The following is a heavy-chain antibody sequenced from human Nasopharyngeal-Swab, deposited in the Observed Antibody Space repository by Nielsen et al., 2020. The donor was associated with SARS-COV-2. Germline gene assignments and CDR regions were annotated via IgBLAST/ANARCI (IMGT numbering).Heavy chain of an antibody. CDR3: AKEADLMGYDDAFDI. D-gene: IGHD3-16*01. Sequence: GGSLRLSCAAFGFTFTIHYMTWVRQAPGKGLEWVDNIKQDGGEEFYVNSVKGRFRVSKDNAQNSEYLQMNRLRFEDTAVYYCAKEADLMGYDDAFDIWGRGTRVTVSS. CDR2: IKQDGGEE. J-gene: IGHJ3*02. CDR1: GFTFTIHY. V-gene: IGHV3-7*04.